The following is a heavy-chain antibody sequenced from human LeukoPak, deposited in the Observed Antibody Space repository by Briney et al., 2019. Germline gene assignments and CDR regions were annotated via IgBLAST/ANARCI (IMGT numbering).Heavy chain of an antibody. V-gene: IGHV3-66*02. J-gene: IGHJ4*02. Sequence: GGSLRLSCAASGFTDSSNYMSWVRQAPGKGLEWVSVIYSGGSTYYADSVKGRFTISRDNSKNTLYLQMNSLRAEDTAVYYCARVVIAAAGRGLDYWGQGTLVTVSS. CDR2: IYSGGST. CDR1: GFTDSSNY. D-gene: IGHD6-13*01. CDR3: ARVVIAAAGRGLDY.